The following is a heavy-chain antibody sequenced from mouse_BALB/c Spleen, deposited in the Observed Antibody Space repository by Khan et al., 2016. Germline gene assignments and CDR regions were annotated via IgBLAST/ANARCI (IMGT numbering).Heavy chain of an antibody. CDR3: ARTARIKY. Sequence: EVQLQESGPGLVKPSQSLSLTCTVTGYSITSGYGWNWIRQFPGNKLEWMGYISYSGSTNYNPSLKSRISISRDTSKNQFFLQLNSVTAEYTATYYCARTARIKYWGQGTTLAVSS. V-gene: IGHV3-2*02. CDR1: GYSITSGYG. J-gene: IGHJ2*01. D-gene: IGHD1-2*01. CDR2: ISYSGST.